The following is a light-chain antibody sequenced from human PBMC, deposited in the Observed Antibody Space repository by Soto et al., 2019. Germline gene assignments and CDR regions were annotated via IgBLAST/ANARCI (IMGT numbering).Light chain of an antibody. Sequence: DIVMTQSPDSLAVSLGERATINCKSSQSVLYSSNNKNYLAWYQQKPGQPPKLLIYWASTRESGVPDRFSGSGSGTDFTITISSLQAEDVAVYYCHQYYSTPYTFGQGTKLEIK. CDR2: WAS. V-gene: IGKV4-1*01. CDR3: HQYYSTPYT. J-gene: IGKJ2*01. CDR1: QSVLYSSNNKNY.